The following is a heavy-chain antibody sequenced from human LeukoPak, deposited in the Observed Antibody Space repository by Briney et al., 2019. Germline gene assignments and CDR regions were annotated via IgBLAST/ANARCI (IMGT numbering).Heavy chain of an antibody. CDR1: GGTFSSYA. V-gene: IGHV1-69*13. CDR3: AGDSSGYYYVYHY. D-gene: IGHD3-22*01. CDR2: IIPIFGTA. Sequence: SVKVSCKASGGTFSSYAISWVRQAPGQGLEWMGGIIPIFGTANYAQKFQGRVTITADESTSTAYMELSSLRSEDAAVYYCAGDSSGYYYVYHYWGQGTLVTVSS. J-gene: IGHJ4*02.